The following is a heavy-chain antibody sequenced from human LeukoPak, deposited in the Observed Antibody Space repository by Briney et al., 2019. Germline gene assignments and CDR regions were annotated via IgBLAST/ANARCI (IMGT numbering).Heavy chain of an antibody. V-gene: IGHV4-34*01. CDR3: ARALSGRRHPPPRDFDY. D-gene: IGHD1-26*01. CDR1: GGSFSGYY. Sequence: SETLSLTCAVYGGSFSGYYWSWIRQPPGKGLEWIGEINHSGSTNYNPSLKSRVTISVDTSKNQFSLKLSSVTAADTAVYYCARALSGRRHPPPRDFDYWGQGTLVTVSS. CDR2: INHSGST. J-gene: IGHJ4*02.